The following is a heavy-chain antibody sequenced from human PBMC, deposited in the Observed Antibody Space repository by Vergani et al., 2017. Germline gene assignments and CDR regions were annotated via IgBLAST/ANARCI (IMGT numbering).Heavy chain of an antibody. CDR3: ARAPFLGPHELVY. Sequence: QVQLVESGGGVVQHGRSLRLYCAASGFTFSSYGMHWVRQAPGKGMEWVAVIWYDGSNKYYADSVKGRFTISRDNSKNTLYLQMNSLRAEDTAVYYCARAPFLGPHELVYWGQGTLVTVSS. D-gene: IGHD2/OR15-2a*01. CDR1: GFTFSSYG. J-gene: IGHJ4*02. CDR2: IWYDGSNK. V-gene: IGHV3-33*01.